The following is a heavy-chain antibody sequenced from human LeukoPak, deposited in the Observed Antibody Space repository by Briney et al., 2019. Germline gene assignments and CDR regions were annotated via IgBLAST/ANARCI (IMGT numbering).Heavy chain of an antibody. J-gene: IGHJ3*02. Sequence: ASVKVSYKASGYTFSTYGISWVRQAPGQGLEWLGWISAYNGNTNYAQKLRGRVTMTTDTSTSTAYMELRSLRSDDTAVYYCARVRRAFDIWGQGTMVTVSS. CDR3: ARVRRAFDI. D-gene: IGHD3-16*01. CDR1: GYTFSTYG. V-gene: IGHV1-18*01. CDR2: ISAYNGNT.